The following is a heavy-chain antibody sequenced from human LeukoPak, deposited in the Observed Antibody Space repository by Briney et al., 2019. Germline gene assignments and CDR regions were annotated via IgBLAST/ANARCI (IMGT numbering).Heavy chain of an antibody. V-gene: IGHV3-23*01. CDR2: ISGSGGST. J-gene: IGHJ4*02. CDR3: AKDRYDSSGYSYFDY. Sequence: GGSLRLSCAPSGFTFNNYAMSWVRQAPGKGLEWVSAISGSGGSTYYADSVKGRFTISRDNSKNTLYLQMNSLRAEDTAVYYCAKDRYDSSGYSYFDYWGQGTLVTVSS. D-gene: IGHD3-22*01. CDR1: GFTFNNYA.